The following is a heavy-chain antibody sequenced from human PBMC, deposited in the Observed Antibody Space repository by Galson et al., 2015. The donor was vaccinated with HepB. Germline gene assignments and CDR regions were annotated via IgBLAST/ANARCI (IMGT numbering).Heavy chain of an antibody. CDR1: GGTSSTYA. J-gene: IGHJ1*01. CDR2: IIPIFDTA. CDR3: AYYGSGVAGYFHH. D-gene: IGHD3-10*01. V-gene: IGHV1-69*13. Sequence: SVKVSCKASGGTSSTYAIIWVRQAPGQGLEWMGGIIPIFDTANYARKFQGRVTITADESTSTAYMELSSLRSEDTAVYYCAYYGSGVAGYFHHWGHGTLVIVSS.